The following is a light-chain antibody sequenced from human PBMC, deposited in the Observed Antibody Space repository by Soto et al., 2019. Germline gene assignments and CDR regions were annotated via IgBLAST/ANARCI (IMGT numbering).Light chain of an antibody. CDR3: QQSYSTPPVT. CDR2: AAS. CDR1: QSISSY. Sequence: DIQMTQSPSSLSASVGDRVTITCRASQSISSYLNWYQVKPGKAPKLLIYAASSLQSGVPSRFSGSGSGTDFTLTISSLQPEDFATYYCQQSYSTPPVTFGGGTKVEIK. V-gene: IGKV1-39*01. J-gene: IGKJ4*01.